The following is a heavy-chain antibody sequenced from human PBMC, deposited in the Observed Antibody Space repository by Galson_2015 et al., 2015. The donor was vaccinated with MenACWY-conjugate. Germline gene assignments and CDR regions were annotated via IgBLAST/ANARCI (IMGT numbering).Heavy chain of an antibody. CDR1: GYTFTSYY. CDR3: AKVLGYCSSTSCPLYYYYGMDV. Sequence: SVKVSCKASGYTFTSYYMHWVRQAPGQGLEWMGIINPSGGSTSYAQKFQGRVTMTRDTSTSTVYMELSSLRSEDTAVYYCAKVLGYCSSTSCPLYYYYGMDVWGQGTTVTVSS. D-gene: IGHD2-2*01. CDR2: INPSGGST. J-gene: IGHJ6*02. V-gene: IGHV1-46*01.